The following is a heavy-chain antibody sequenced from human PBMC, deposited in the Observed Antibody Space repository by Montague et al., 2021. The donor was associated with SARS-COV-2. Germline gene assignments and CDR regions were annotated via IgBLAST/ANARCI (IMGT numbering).Heavy chain of an antibody. V-gene: IGHV4-39*07. Sequence: SETLSLTCTVSGGSISSTTSNWGWIRQPPGKGLEWIGSMYYTANTYYNPSLKSRVTISIDTSKNQFSLKLSSVTAADTAVYYCARDDIVLQGVTKGMDVWGQGTTVTVSS. CDR2: MYYTANT. CDR3: ARDDIVLQGVTKGMDV. CDR1: GGSISSTTSN. D-gene: IGHD3-10*01. J-gene: IGHJ6*02.